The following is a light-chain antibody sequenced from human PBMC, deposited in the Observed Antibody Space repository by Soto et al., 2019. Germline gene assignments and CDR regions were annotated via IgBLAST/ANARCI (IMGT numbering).Light chain of an antibody. Sequence: IVLTQSPGTLSLSPGERATLSCRASQSVSNNYLAWYQQKPGQAPRLLIYGASNRATGIPDRFSGSGSRTDFTLTISRLEPEDFVVYYCQQYGSSPTFGQGTKVDIK. CDR2: GAS. CDR3: QQYGSSPT. J-gene: IGKJ1*01. CDR1: QSVSNNY. V-gene: IGKV3-20*01.